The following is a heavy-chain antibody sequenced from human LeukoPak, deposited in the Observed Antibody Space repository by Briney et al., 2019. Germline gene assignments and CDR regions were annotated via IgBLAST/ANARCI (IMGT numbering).Heavy chain of an antibody. Sequence: GSLRLSCAASGFTFSSYAMSWVRQAPGQGLEWVSTISGSGDNTNYADSVRGRFTISRDNSKNALYLQMNSLRAEDTALYYCVKAMYADGGNWGQGTLITVSS. D-gene: IGHD3-16*01. CDR2: ISGSGDNT. CDR3: VKAMYADGGN. J-gene: IGHJ4*02. V-gene: IGHV3-23*01. CDR1: GFTFSSYA.